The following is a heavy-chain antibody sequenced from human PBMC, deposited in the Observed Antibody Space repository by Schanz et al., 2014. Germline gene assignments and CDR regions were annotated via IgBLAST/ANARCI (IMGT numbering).Heavy chain of an antibody. CDR2: IDPRGAST. Sequence: QLQLVQSGAEGKKPGASVKISCGTFGKRYFIHWVRHAPGKGLEWMGMIDPRGASTTYAQKFQGRLSLTGDMSTSTLYLELRSLTSEDTAVYYCARNYEWFESWGQGTLVTVSS. D-gene: IGHD3-16*01. J-gene: IGHJ5*01. CDR3: ARNYEWFES. V-gene: IGHV1-46*02. CDR1: GKRYF.